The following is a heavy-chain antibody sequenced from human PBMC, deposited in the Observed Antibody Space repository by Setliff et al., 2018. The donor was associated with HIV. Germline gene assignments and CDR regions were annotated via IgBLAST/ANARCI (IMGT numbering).Heavy chain of an antibody. CDR3: ARGDAMTSLGAFDI. V-gene: IGHV4-31*03. CDR1: GGSITSGGFY. D-gene: IGHD2-2*01. Sequence: SETLSLTCTDSGGSITSGGFYWSWIRQYPQKGLEWIGYIYYSGGTYYNPSLKSRVTMSVDTSTTQFSLKLSSVTAADTAVYYCARGDAMTSLGAFDIWGQGTMVTVSS. CDR2: IYYSGGT. J-gene: IGHJ3*02.